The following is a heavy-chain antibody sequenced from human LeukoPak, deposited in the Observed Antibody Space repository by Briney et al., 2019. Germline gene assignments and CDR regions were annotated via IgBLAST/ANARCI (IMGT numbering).Heavy chain of an antibody. CDR3: ARGRSTGYPYYFGY. J-gene: IGHJ4*02. V-gene: IGHV1-8*03. CDR2: MNPNSGST. CDR1: GYTFTSYD. D-gene: IGHD5-12*01. Sequence: GASVKVSCKASGYTFTSYDINWVRQATGQGLEWMGWMNPNSGSTGYAQKFQGRVTITRNTSISTAYVELSGLRSEDTAVYYCARGRSTGYPYYFGYWGQGTLVTVSS.